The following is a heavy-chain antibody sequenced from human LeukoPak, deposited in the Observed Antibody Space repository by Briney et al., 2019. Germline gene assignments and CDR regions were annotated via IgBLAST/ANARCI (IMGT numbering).Heavy chain of an antibody. CDR3: ARDERDIVVVPAAILFDY. CDR1: GYTFTSYG. CDR2: ISAYNGNT. D-gene: IGHD2-2*01. Sequence: ASVKVFCKAYGYTFTSYGISWVRQAPGQGLEWMGWISAYNGNTNYAQKLQGRVTMTTDTSTSTAYMELRSLRSDDTAVYYCARDERDIVVVPAAILFDYWGQGTLVTVSS. V-gene: IGHV1-18*01. J-gene: IGHJ4*02.